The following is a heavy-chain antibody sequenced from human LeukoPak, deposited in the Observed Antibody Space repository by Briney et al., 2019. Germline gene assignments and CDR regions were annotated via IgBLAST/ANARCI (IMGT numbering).Heavy chain of an antibody. Sequence: GGSLRLSCAASGFTFSNYWVHWGRQAPGEGLVWGSRINSDGSSRNYADSVKGRLTISRDNAKHTLYLQMNSLRAEDTAVYYCASASSHRIAAGGDYWGQGTLVTVSS. CDR2: INSDGSSR. D-gene: IGHD6-13*01. CDR1: GFTFSNYW. V-gene: IGHV3-74*01. J-gene: IGHJ4*02. CDR3: ASASSHRIAAGGDY.